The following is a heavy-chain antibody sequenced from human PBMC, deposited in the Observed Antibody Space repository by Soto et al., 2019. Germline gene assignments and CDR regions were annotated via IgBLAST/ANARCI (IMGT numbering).Heavy chain of an antibody. Sequence: SGNVSCKSSGFTFTSSSVQWVRQARGQRLEWIGWIVVGSGNTNYAQKFQERVTITSDMSTSTAYMELSSLRSEDTAVYYCAAGVRENYGMDVWGQGTTVTVSS. CDR2: IVVGSGNT. CDR3: AAGVRENYGMDV. CDR1: GFTFTSSS. J-gene: IGHJ6*02. V-gene: IGHV1-58*01.